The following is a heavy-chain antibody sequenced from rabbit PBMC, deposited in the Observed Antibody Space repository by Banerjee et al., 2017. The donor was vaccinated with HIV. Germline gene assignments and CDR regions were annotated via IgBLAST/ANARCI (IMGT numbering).Heavy chain of an antibody. J-gene: IGHJ4*01. D-gene: IGHD1-1*01. CDR2: IVPGGSGSV. CDR1: GFSFSSNYW. CDR3: ARDATGSGYYFNL. Sequence: QEQLEESGGDLVQPEGSLTLTCTASGFSFSSNYWMCWVRQAPGKGLEWIACIVPGGSGSVKYASWAKGRFTISKASSTTVSLQMTSLTAADTATYFCARDATGSGYYFNLWGPGTLVTVS. V-gene: IGHV1S45*01.